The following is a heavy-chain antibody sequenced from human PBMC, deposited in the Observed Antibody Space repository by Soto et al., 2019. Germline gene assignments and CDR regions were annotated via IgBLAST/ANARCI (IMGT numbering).Heavy chain of an antibody. Sequence: ETLSLTCAVYGGSFSGYYWSWIRQPPGKGLEWIGEINHSGSTNYNPSLKSRVTISVDTSKNQFSLKLSSVTAADTAVYYCATAGIAAAGPFDYWGQGTLVTVSS. CDR1: GGSFSGYY. D-gene: IGHD6-13*01. CDR3: ATAGIAAAGPFDY. CDR2: INHSGST. J-gene: IGHJ4*02. V-gene: IGHV4-34*01.